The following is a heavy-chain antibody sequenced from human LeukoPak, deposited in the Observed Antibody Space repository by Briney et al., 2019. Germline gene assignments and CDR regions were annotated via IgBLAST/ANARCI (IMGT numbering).Heavy chain of an antibody. CDR2: INHSGST. D-gene: IGHD3-3*01. Sequence: PSETLSLTCAVYGGSFSGYYWSWLRQPPGKGLEWMGEINHSGSTNYNPSLKSRVTISVDTSKNQFSLKLSSVTAADTAVYYCARSQYDFWSGYYFDYWGQGTLVTVSS. V-gene: IGHV4-34*01. CDR1: GGSFSGYY. J-gene: IGHJ4*02. CDR3: ARSQYDFWSGYYFDY.